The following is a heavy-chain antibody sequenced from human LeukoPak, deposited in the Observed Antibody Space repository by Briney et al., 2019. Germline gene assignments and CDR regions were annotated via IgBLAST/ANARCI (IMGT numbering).Heavy chain of an antibody. D-gene: IGHD3-3*01. Sequence: SETLSLTCTVSGGSISSYYWSWIRQPAGKGLGWIGRIYTSGSTNYNPSLKSRVTMSVDTSKNQFSLKLSSVTAAETAVYYCARGSWSGYSDYWGQGTLVTVSS. CDR1: GGSISSYY. V-gene: IGHV4-4*07. CDR3: ARGSWSGYSDY. J-gene: IGHJ4*02. CDR2: IYTSGST.